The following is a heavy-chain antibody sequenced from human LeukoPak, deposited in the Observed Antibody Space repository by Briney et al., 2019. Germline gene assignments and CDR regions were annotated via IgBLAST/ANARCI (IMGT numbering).Heavy chain of an antibody. CDR1: GGSISSGGYY. CDR3: ARAIHVLRYFDSYGMDV. J-gene: IGHJ6*02. V-gene: IGHV4-30-2*01. Sequence: SQTLSLTCTVSGGSISSGGYYWNWIRQPPGKGLEWIGYIYHSGSTYYNPSLKSRVTISVDTSKNQFSLKLSSVTAADTAVYYCARAIHVLRYFDSYGMDVWGQGTTVTVSS. CDR2: IYHSGST. D-gene: IGHD3-9*01.